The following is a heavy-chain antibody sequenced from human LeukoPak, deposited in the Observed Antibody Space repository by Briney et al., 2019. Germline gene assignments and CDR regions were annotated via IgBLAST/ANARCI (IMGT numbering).Heavy chain of an antibody. CDR3: ARLGHGDYGFDY. J-gene: IGHJ4*02. Sequence: ASVKVSCKASGYTFTGYYIHWVRQAPGQGLEWMGWINPNNGGTNYAQRFQGRVTMTRDTSISTVYMELSRLRSDDTAVYYCARLGHGDYGFDYWGQGTLVTVSS. CDR2: INPNNGGT. D-gene: IGHD4-17*01. CDR1: GYTFTGYY. V-gene: IGHV1-2*02.